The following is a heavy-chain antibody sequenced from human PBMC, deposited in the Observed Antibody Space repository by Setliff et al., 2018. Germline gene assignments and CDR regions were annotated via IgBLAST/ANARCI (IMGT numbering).Heavy chain of an antibody. D-gene: IGHD3-3*01. J-gene: IGHJ4*01. Sequence: SETLSLTCGVSGSSITSSNWWSWVRQAPGKGLEWVGQIFHSGSTHFNPSLKSRLTMSVDQSKNQFSLKLSPVTAADTAVYFCARHFPDFGYWSGYITGYFDFWGHGNLVTVSS. CDR2: IFHSGST. CDR1: GSSITSSNW. V-gene: IGHV4-4*02. CDR3: ARHFPDFGYWSGYITGYFDF.